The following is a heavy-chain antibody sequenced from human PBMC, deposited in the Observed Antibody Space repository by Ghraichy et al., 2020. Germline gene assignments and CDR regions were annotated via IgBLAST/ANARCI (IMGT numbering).Heavy chain of an antibody. CDR2: ISYDGSNK. Sequence: GGSLRLSCAASGFTFSSYCMHWVRQAPGKGLEWVAVISYDGSNKYYADSVKGRFTISRDNSKNTLYLQMNSLRAEDTAVYYCAKERLRYNWNDVLDYWGQGTLVTVSS. D-gene: IGHD1-1*01. J-gene: IGHJ4*02. CDR1: GFTFSSYC. V-gene: IGHV3-30*18. CDR3: AKERLRYNWNDVLDY.